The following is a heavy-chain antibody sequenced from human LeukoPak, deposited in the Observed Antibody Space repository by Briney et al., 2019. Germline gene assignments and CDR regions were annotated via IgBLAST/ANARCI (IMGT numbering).Heavy chain of an antibody. D-gene: IGHD5/OR15-5a*01. CDR2: ISFDGSNK. CDR1: GFTFSSYA. V-gene: IGHV3-30-3*01. J-gene: IGHJ6*02. CDR3: ARAPSFYYRSMDV. Sequence: GGSLRLSCAASGFTFSSYAMHWVRQAPGKGLEWGAIISFDGSNKYFADSVKGRFTISRDNSKNTLYLQMTRLRAEDTAVYYCARAPSFYYRSMDVWGQGTTVTVSS.